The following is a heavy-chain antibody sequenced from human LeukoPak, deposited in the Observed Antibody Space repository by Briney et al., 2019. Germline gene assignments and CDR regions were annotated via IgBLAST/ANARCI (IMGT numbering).Heavy chain of an antibody. CDR1: GGTFSSYA. CDR2: IIPIFDAT. D-gene: IGHD6-25*01. J-gene: IGHJ5*02. V-gene: IGHV1-69*05. CDR3: ARDLKYSSAPDVDKTFDP. Sequence: ASVKVSCKASGGTFSSYAFSWVRQAPGQGLERMGGIIPIFDATNYAQKFQGRVTITTDESTSTAYMELSSLRSEDTAVYYCARDLKYSSAPDVDKTFDPWGQGTLVTVSS.